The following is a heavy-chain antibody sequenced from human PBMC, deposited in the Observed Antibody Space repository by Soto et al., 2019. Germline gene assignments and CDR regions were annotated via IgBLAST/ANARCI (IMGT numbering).Heavy chain of an antibody. Sequence: ETRGVTYTVSCGPMSIRVHSWGWIRQPPGKGLELRATIYYDGIPNYNPSLKSQVTITVHTSKIRFSLQLSAVTAADSAVYYCARLPTSSSYSDVLTGYSVAYWGQGTLV. CDR1: CGPMSIRVHS. CDR2: IYYDGIP. V-gene: IGHV4-39*01. J-gene: IGHJ4*02. CDR3: ARLPTSSSYSDVLTGYSVAY. D-gene: IGHD3-9*01.